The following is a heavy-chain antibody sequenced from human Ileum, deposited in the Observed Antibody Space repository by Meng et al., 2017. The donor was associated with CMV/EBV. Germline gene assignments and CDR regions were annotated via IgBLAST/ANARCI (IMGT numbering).Heavy chain of an antibody. CDR3: ARWTIFGVVPLRY. CDR2: INHSGST. CDR1: GGSFSGYY. J-gene: IGHJ4*02. V-gene: IGHV4-34*01. Sequence: CAVYGGSFSGYYWSWIRQPPGKGLEWIEEINHSGSTNYNPSLKSRVTISVDTSKNQFSLKLSSVTAADTAVYYCARWTIFGVVPLRYWGQGTLVTVSS. D-gene: IGHD3-3*01.